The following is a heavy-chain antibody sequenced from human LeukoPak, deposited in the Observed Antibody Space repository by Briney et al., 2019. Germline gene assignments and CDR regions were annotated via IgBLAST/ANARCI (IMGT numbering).Heavy chain of an antibody. Sequence: GGSLRLSCAASGFTSSSYAMSWLRQAPGKGLECVSAISGSGGSTYYAGSEKGRFTISRDNSKNTLYLQMNSLRAEDTAVYYCAKGERGYNYGYVERAPFDYWGQGTLVTVSS. CDR3: AKGERGYNYGYVERAPFDY. D-gene: IGHD5-18*01. CDR1: GFTSSSYA. V-gene: IGHV3-23*01. J-gene: IGHJ4*02. CDR2: ISGSGGST.